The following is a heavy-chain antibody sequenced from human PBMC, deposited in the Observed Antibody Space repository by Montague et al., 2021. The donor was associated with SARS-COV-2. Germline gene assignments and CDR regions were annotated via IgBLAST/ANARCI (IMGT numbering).Heavy chain of an antibody. CDR2: IYYSGST. J-gene: IGHJ4*02. Sequence: SETLSLTCTVSGGSIRDNNYYWGWIRQPPGKGLEWIGSIYYSGSTXYNPSLKSRVTMFVDTSKTQFSLKLSPVTAADTAVYYCARQDGGSCFDYWGQGTLVTVSS. CDR1: GGSIRDNNYY. D-gene: IGHD2-15*01. V-gene: IGHV4-39*01. CDR3: ARQDGGSCFDY.